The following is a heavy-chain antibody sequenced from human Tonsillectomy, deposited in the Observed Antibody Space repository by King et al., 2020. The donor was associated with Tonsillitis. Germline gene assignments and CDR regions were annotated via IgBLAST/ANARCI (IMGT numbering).Heavy chain of an antibody. CDR3: AKDVRVGGYYGSGSYADY. CDR1: GVTVSSYA. Sequence: VQLVESGGGLVQPGGSLRLSCAASGVTVSSYAMSWVRQAPGKGLEWVSAISGRGGSTYHGDCVKGRFTISREHSKNTLDLQRNSLRAEDTAVYYCAKDVRVGGYYGSGSYADYWGQGTLVTVSS. V-gene: IGHV3-23*04. J-gene: IGHJ4*02. CDR2: ISGRGGST. D-gene: IGHD3-10*01.